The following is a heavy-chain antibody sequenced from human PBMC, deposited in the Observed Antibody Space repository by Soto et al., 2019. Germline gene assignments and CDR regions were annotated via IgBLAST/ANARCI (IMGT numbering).Heavy chain of an antibody. CDR1: GFTFSSYA. Sequence: QVQLVESGGGVVQPGRSLRLSCAASGFTFSSYAMHWVRQAPGKGLERVAVISYDGSNKYYADAVKGRFTISRDNSKNTLYLQMNSLRAEDTAVYYCARDWQLEPENWFDPWGQGTLVTVSS. D-gene: IGHD1-1*01. J-gene: IGHJ5*02. CDR2: ISYDGSNK. V-gene: IGHV3-30-3*01. CDR3: ARDWQLEPENWFDP.